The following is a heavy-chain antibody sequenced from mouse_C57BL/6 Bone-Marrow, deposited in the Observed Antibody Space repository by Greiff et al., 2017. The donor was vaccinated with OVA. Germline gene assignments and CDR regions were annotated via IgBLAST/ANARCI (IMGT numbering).Heavy chain of an antibody. CDR2: IWWDDDK. V-gene: IGHV8-8*01. CDR3: AQIDVPYDDYALFAY. J-gene: IGHJ3*01. D-gene: IGHD2-4*01. CDR1: GFSLSTFGMG. Sequence: QVTLKECGPGILQPSQTLSLTCSFSGFSLSTFGMGVGWIRQPSGKGLEWLAHIWWDDDKYYNPALKSRLTISKDTSKNQVFLKIANVDTADTATYYCAQIDVPYDDYALFAYWGQGTRVTVSA.